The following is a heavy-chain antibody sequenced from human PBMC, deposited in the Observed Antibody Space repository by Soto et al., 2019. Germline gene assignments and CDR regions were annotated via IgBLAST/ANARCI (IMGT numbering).Heavy chain of an antibody. J-gene: IGHJ4*02. CDR3: ARDQPGYSYGYGLGY. CDR2: ISSSSSYI. D-gene: IGHD5-18*01. Sequence: EVQLVESGGGLVKPGGSLRLSCAASGFTFSSYSMNWFRHAPGKGLEWVSSISSSSSYIYYADSVKGRFTISRDNAKTSLYLQMNSLRAEYTAVYYCARDQPGYSYGYGLGYWGQGTLVTVSS. V-gene: IGHV3-21*01. CDR1: GFTFSSYS.